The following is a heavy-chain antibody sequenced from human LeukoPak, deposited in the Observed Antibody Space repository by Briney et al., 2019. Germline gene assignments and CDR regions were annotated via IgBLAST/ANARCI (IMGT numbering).Heavy chain of an antibody. Sequence: GGSLRLSCVVSGITLSNYGMSWVRQAPGKGLEWVSTLSGSGITTYYADSVKGRFTISRDNSKNTLYLQMNSLRAEDTAVYYCAKGIYSSGWSYFDYWGHGTLVTVSS. D-gene: IGHD6-19*01. V-gene: IGHV3-23*01. CDR2: LSGSGITT. J-gene: IGHJ4*01. CDR1: GITLSNYG. CDR3: AKGIYSSGWSYFDY.